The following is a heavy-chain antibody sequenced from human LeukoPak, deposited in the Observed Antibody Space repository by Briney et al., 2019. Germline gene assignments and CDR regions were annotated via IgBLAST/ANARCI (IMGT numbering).Heavy chain of an antibody. V-gene: IGHV3-23*01. CDR2: ISESGGST. J-gene: IGHJ4*02. CDR1: GFTFSSYA. Sequence: GGSLRLSCAASGFTFSSYAMSWVRQAPGKGLEWVSAISESGGSTYYADSVKGRFTISRDNSKNALYLQMNSLRAEDTAIYFCAKEKYSSGFFDFWGQGSLVTVSS. D-gene: IGHD6-19*01. CDR3: AKEKYSSGFFDF.